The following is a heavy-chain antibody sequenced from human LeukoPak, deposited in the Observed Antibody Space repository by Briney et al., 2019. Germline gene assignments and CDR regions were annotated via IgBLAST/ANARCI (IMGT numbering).Heavy chain of an antibody. CDR1: GFTFDDYG. CDR3: ARAYSGYENYYYYYYMDV. Sequence: GGSLRLSCAASGFTFDDYGMSWVRQAPGKGLEWVSGINWNGGNTGYADSVKGRFTISRDNAKNSLYLQMNSLRAEDTTLYYCARAYSGYENYYYYYYMDVWGKGTTVTVSS. D-gene: IGHD5-12*01. J-gene: IGHJ6*03. CDR2: INWNGGNT. V-gene: IGHV3-20*04.